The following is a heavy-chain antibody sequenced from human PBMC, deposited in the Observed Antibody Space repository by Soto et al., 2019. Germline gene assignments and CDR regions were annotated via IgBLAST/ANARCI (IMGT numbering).Heavy chain of an antibody. CDR1: GYTFTGQY. D-gene: IGHD3-10*01. J-gene: IGHJ6*02. CDR3: ARGGDAFVSITFSGGDKAYTMDV. V-gene: IGHV1-2*04. CDR2: INPNNGYA. Sequence: QVQLVQSGAEVKKPGASVKVSCKASGYTFTGQYIHWVRQAPGQGLEWIGWINPNNGYAEYAQKFQGWVTLTRDTSVTTAYMEVTRLTSDDTATYYCARGGDAFVSITFSGGDKAYTMDVWGRGTTVTVSS.